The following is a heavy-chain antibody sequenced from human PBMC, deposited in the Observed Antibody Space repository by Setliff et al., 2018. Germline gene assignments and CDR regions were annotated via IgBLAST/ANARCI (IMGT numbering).Heavy chain of an antibody. CDR2: IYTSGST. Sequence: PSETLSLTCTVSGGSISSGSYYWSWIRQPAGKGLEWIGHIYTSGSTNYNPSLKSRVTISVDTSKNQFSLKLSSVTAADTAVYYCARLLAGTGGFFYYGVDVWGQGTTVTVSS. CDR3: ARLLAGTGGFFYYGVDV. CDR1: GGSISSGSYY. D-gene: IGHD6-19*01. V-gene: IGHV4-61*09. J-gene: IGHJ6*02.